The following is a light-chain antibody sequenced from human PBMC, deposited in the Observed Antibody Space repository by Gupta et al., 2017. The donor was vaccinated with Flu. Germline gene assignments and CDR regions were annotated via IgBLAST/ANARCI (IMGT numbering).Light chain of an antibody. Sequence: RTSALAPVGDTTTTSRPSRQGISSWLAWYQQKPGKGPRLLIYGASSRESGVAERFSGSGSGTDFTLTISGLQAEDFATYYCQQYNTLPLTFGGGTKVEIK. CDR1: QGISSW. V-gene: IGKV1-12*01. J-gene: IGKJ4*01. CDR3: QQYNTLPLT. CDR2: GAS.